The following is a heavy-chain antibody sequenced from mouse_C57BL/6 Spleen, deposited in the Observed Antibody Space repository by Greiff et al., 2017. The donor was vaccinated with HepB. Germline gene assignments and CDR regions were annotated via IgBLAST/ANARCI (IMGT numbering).Heavy chain of an antibody. V-gene: IGHV1-82*01. J-gene: IGHJ1*03. CDR3: ARLALYFDV. D-gene: IGHD6-1*01. CDR1: GYAFSSSW. CDR2: IYPGDGDT. Sequence: VQLQQSGPELVKPGASVKISCKASGYAFSSSWMNWVKQRPGKGLEWIGRIYPGDGDTNYNGKFKGKATLTADKSSSTAYMQLSSLTSEDSAVYFCARLALYFDVWGTGTPVTVSA.